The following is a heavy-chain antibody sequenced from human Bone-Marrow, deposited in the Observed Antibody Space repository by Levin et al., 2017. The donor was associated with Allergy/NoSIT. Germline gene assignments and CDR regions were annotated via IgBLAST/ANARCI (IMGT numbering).Heavy chain of an antibody. CDR1: GFTFSSYA. CDR2: ISYDGSNK. D-gene: IGHD3-22*01. J-gene: IGHJ4*02. Sequence: GGSLRLSCAASGFTFSSYAMHWVRQAPGKGLEGVAVISYDGSNKYYADSVKGRFTISRDNSKNTLYLQMNSLRAEDTAVYYCARDLRDSSGGYLDWGQGTLVTVSS. V-gene: IGHV3-30*04. CDR3: ARDLRDSSGGYLD.